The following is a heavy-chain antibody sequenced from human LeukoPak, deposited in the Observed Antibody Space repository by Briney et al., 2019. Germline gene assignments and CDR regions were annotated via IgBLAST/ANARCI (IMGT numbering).Heavy chain of an antibody. V-gene: IGHV4-39*01. Sequence: SETLSLTCTVSGGSISSYYWSWIRQPPGKGLEWIGSIYYSGSTYYNPSLKSRVTISVDTSKNQFSLKLSSVTAADTAVYYCARPNYGALWGQGALVTVSS. J-gene: IGHJ4*02. CDR3: ARPNYGAL. CDR2: IYYSGST. D-gene: IGHD4-17*01. CDR1: GGSISSYY.